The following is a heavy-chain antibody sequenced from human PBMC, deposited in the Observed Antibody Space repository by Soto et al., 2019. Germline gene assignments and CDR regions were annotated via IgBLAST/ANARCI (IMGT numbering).Heavy chain of an antibody. CDR1: TYTFTNYG. Sequence: QVQLVQSGGEVKKPGASVKVSCKTSTYTFTNYGITWVRQAPGQGLEWMGWINSYNGNTDYVQKFQGRVTMTTDTSTRTAFMELRSLRSDDTAVYYCARALAGGYGHTTLAYWGQGTLITVSS. V-gene: IGHV1-18*01. CDR3: ARALAGGYGHTTLAY. J-gene: IGHJ4*02. D-gene: IGHD5-18*01. CDR2: INSYNGNT.